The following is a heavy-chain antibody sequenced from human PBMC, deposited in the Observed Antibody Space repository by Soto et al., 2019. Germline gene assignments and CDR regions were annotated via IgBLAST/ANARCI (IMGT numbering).Heavy chain of an antibody. Sequence: VSLRLSCSASGSTFSSYAMHWVRQAPGKGLEYVSAISSNGGSTYYADSVKGRFTISRDNSKNTLYLQMSSLRAEDTAVYYCVKDEYYDFWSGYPLYYYGMDVWGQGTTVTVSS. CDR1: GSTFSSYA. J-gene: IGHJ6*02. D-gene: IGHD3-3*01. CDR3: VKDEYYDFWSGYPLYYYGMDV. CDR2: ISSNGGST. V-gene: IGHV3-64D*06.